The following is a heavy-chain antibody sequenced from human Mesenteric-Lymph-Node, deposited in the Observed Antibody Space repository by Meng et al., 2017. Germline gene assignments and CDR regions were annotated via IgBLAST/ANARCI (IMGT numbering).Heavy chain of an antibody. CDR1: GGSISHNNYY. CDR3: ARDDSYAVMGAIDY. CDR2: IYYTGST. J-gene: IGHJ4*02. Sequence: SETLSPTCTVSGGSISHNNYYWGRIRQPPGKGLEWIGSIYYTGSTYYNLSLKSRVTISLDTSKNHFSLKLTSVTAADTAVYCCARDDSYAVMGAIDYWGQGKLVPVSS. V-gene: IGHV4-39*07. D-gene: IGHD1-26*01.